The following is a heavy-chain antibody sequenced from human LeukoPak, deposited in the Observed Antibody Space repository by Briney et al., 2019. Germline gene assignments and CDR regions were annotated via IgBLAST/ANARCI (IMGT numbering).Heavy chain of an antibody. CDR1: GFSFSTYA. D-gene: IGHD6-19*01. J-gene: IGHJ4*02. CDR2: ISYDGSGK. V-gene: IGHV3-30-3*01. Sequence: GGSLRLSCAASGFSFSTYAMYWVRQAPGKGLEWVAVISYDGSGKYYADSVKGRFTISRDNSKNTVYLQMNSLRAEDTAVYYCARDGRIAVAGHFDYWGQGTLVTVSS. CDR3: ARDGRIAVAGHFDY.